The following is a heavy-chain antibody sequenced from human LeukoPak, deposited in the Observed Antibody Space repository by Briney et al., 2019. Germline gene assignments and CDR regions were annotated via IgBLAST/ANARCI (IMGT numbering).Heavy chain of an antibody. V-gene: IGHV3-74*01. Sequence: PGGSLRLSCAASGFTFSSYSMNWVRQAPGKGLVWVSRINSDGSSTSYADSVKGRFTISRDNAKNTLHLQMNSLRAEDTAVYYCAGDQVGLEWLFRYYYYYGMDVWGQGTTVTVSS. CDR1: GFTFSSYS. CDR2: INSDGSST. CDR3: AGDQVGLEWLFRYYYYYGMDV. D-gene: IGHD3-3*01. J-gene: IGHJ6*02.